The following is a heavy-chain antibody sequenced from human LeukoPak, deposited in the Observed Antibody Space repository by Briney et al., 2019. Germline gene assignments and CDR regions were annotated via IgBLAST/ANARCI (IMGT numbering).Heavy chain of an antibody. Sequence: SETLSLTCTVSGGSISSSSYYWGWIRQPPGKGLGWIGSIYYIGSTYYNPSLKSRVTISVDTSKNQSSLKLSSVTAADTAVYYCARDSVLLWFGELLGSGWFDPWGQGTLVTVSS. V-gene: IGHV4-39*07. CDR3: ARDSVLLWFGELLGSGWFDP. J-gene: IGHJ5*02. CDR1: GGSISSSSYY. CDR2: IYYIGST. D-gene: IGHD3-10*01.